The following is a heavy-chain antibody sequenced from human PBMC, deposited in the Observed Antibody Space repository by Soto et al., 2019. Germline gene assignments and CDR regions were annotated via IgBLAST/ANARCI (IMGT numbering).Heavy chain of an antibody. J-gene: IGHJ4*02. CDR2: ISWNSGSI. V-gene: IGHV3-9*01. CDR3: AKDGRDGYNSDFDY. CDR1: GFTFDDYA. Sequence: EVQLVESGGGWVQPGRSLRLSCAASGFTFDDYAMHWVRQAPGKGLEWVSGISWNSGSIGYADSVKGRFTISRDNAKNSLYLQMNSLRAEDTALYYCAKDGRDGYNSDFDYWGQGTLVTVSS. D-gene: IGHD5-12*01.